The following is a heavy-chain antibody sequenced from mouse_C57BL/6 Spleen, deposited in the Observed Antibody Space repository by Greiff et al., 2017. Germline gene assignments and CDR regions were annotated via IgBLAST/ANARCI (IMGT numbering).Heavy chain of an antibody. Sequence: QVQLQQPGAELVRPGTSVKLSCKASGYTFTSYWMHWVKQRPGQGLEWIGVIDPSDSYTNYNQKFKGKATLTVDTSSSTAYMQLSSLTSEDSAVYYCARDYGSSYNWYVDVWGTVTTVTVSS. CDR1: GYTFTSYW. CDR3: ARDYGSSYNWYVDV. CDR2: IDPSDSYT. V-gene: IGHV1-59*01. J-gene: IGHJ1*03. D-gene: IGHD1-1*01.